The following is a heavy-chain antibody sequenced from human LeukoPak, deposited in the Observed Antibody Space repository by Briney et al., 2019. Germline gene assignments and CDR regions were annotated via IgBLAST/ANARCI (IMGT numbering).Heavy chain of an antibody. Sequence: GASVKVSCKGSNYTFTSYPINWVRQAPGQGLEWMGSNNTKTGKSTYARGFTGRFLFSLDTSVSTAYLQISSLTAEDTAMYYCARVRWLQYDYDAFDFWGQGTVVSVSS. J-gene: IGHJ3*01. CDR1: NYTFTSYP. CDR2: NNTKTGKS. D-gene: IGHD5-24*01. CDR3: ARVRWLQYDYDAFDF. V-gene: IGHV7-4-1*02.